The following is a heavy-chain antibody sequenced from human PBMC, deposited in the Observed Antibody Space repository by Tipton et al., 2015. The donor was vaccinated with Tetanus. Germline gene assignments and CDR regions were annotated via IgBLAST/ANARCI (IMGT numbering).Heavy chain of an antibody. CDR3: ASGSTLDY. Sequence: SLRLSCAASGSTFSYYGMHWVRQAPGKGLEWVAVIWYDGSNKYYADSVMGRFTTSRDNSRNTLYLEMNSLRVEDTAVYYCASGSTLDYWGQGTLVTVSS. CDR2: IWYDGSNK. CDR1: GSTFSYYG. J-gene: IGHJ4*02. D-gene: IGHD1-26*01. V-gene: IGHV3-33*03.